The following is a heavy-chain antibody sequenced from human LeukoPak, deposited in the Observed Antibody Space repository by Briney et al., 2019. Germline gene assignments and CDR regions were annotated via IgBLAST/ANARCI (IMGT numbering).Heavy chain of an antibody. CDR3: AKAYGSGWYYFDY. Sequence: GGSLRLSCAASGFTVSSNYMSWVRQAPGKGLEWVSAISTSGDSTNYVNSVKGRFTISRDNSKDTLYVQMNSLRAEDTAVYYCAKAYGSGWYYFDYWGQGTLVTVSS. D-gene: IGHD6-19*01. V-gene: IGHV3-23*01. CDR2: ISTSGDST. J-gene: IGHJ4*02. CDR1: GFTVSSNY.